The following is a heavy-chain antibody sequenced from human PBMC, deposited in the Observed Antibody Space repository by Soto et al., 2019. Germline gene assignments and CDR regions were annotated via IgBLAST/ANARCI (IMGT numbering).Heavy chain of an antibody. D-gene: IGHD3-22*01. CDR2: IWYDGSNK. V-gene: IGHV3-33*01. Sequence: PGGSLRLSCAASGFTFSSYGMHWVRQAPGKGLEWAAVIWYDGSNKYYADSVKGRFTISRDNSKNTLYLQINSLRAEDTAVYYCARDMDSSGYYLCYWGQGTLVTVSS. J-gene: IGHJ4*02. CDR1: GFTFSSYG. CDR3: ARDMDSSGYYLCY.